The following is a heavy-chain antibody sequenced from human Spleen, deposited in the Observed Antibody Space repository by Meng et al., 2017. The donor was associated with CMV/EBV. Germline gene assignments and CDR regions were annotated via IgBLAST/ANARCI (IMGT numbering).Heavy chain of an antibody. Sequence: GESLKISCAASGFTFSSYSMNWVRQAPGKGLEWVSSISSSSSYIYYADSVKGRFTISRDNAKNSLYLQMNSLRAEDTAVYYCAREGQYYYGVDVWGQGTTVTVSS. CDR2: ISSSSSYI. CDR1: GFTFSSYS. V-gene: IGHV3-21*01. CDR3: AREGQYYYGVDV. J-gene: IGHJ6*02.